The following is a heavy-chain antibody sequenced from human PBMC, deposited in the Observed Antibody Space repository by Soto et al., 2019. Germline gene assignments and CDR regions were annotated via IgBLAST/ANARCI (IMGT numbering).Heavy chain of an antibody. CDR1: GGSISGVDYY. J-gene: IGHJ4*02. Sequence: SETLSLTCTVSGGSISGVDYYWSWIRQPPGKGLEWIGYIYYSGRAYYKPSLKSRVTISVDTSKNQFSLNLSSVTAADTAVYYCAGGLPYYYDSSGYGHFDYWGQGTLVTVSS. D-gene: IGHD3-22*01. V-gene: IGHV4-30-4*01. CDR3: AGGLPYYYDSSGYGHFDY. CDR2: IYYSGRA.